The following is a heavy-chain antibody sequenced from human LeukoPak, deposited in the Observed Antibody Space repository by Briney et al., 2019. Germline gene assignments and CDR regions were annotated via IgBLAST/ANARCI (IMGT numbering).Heavy chain of an antibody. CDR1: GYSISSGYY. Sequence: SETLSLTCTVSGYSISSGYYWGWIRQPPGKGLEWIGSIYHSGSTYYNPSLKSRVTISVDTSKNQFSLKLSSVTAADTAVYYCARGGMIVVANWFDPWGQGTLVTVSS. J-gene: IGHJ5*02. V-gene: IGHV4-38-2*02. CDR3: ARGGMIVVANWFDP. CDR2: IYHSGST. D-gene: IGHD3-22*01.